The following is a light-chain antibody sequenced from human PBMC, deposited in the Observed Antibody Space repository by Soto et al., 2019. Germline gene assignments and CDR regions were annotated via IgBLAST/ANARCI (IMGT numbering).Light chain of an antibody. CDR1: SSDVGDYNY. J-gene: IGLJ3*02. Sequence: QSALTQPPSVSGSPGQSITISCTGTSSDVGDYNYVSWYQQHPGKAPKLMIYDVSNRPSGVSNRFSGSKSGNTASLTISGLAAEEEDDYYCSSYTSSNACVFGGGTKVTVL. CDR3: SSYTSSNACV. V-gene: IGLV2-14*01. CDR2: DVS.